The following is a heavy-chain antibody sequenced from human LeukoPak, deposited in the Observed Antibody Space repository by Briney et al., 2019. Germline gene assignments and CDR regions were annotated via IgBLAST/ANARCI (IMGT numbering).Heavy chain of an antibody. V-gene: IGHV1-46*01. CDR1: GYSFTSYY. CDR3: ARDNSVGETAWWFDP. Sequence: ASVKVSCKASGYSFTSYYMHWVRQAPGQGLEWMGFINPSGSSAAYAQKFQGRLTMTRDMFTSTDYMELTSLTSDDSAVYYCARDNSVGETAWWFDPWGQGTLVTVSS. J-gene: IGHJ5*02. CDR2: INPSGSSA. D-gene: IGHD1-26*01.